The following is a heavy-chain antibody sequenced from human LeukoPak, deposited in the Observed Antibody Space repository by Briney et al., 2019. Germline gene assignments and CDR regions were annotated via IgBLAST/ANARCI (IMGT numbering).Heavy chain of an antibody. J-gene: IGHJ4*02. D-gene: IGHD4-17*01. CDR3: ARARYNGDYTDH. V-gene: IGHV4-34*01. CDR2: INHSGST. Sequence: SETLSLTCAVYGGSFSGYYWSWIRQPPGKGLGWIGEINHSGSTNYNPSLKSRVTISVDTSKNQFSLKLSSVTAADTAVYYCARARYNGDYTDHWGQGTLVTVSS. CDR1: GGSFSGYY.